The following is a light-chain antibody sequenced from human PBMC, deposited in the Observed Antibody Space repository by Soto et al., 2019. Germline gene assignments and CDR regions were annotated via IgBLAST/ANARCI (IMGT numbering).Light chain of an antibody. CDR3: AICDDSVDGWV. J-gene: IGLJ3*02. V-gene: IGLV1-36*01. Sequence: QSVLTQPPSVSEAPGQRVTISCSGSNVGNKAVNWYQQLPGKAPKLLLYYDDMLSSGVSDRFSGSKSGTSASLAISGLQNHDDGDYYCAICDDSVDGWVFGGGTKLTVL. CDR2: YDD. CDR1: NVGNKA.